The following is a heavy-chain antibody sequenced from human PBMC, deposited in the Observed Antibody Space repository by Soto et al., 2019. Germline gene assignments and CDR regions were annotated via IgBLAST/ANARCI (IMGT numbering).Heavy chain of an antibody. Sequence: GGSLRLSCAASGFTFSSYGMHWVRQAPGKGLEWVAVISYDGSNKYYADSVKGRFTISRDNSKNTLYLQMNSLRSDDTAVYYCARGEYCSGGSCYYYGMDVWGQGTTVTVSS. J-gene: IGHJ6*02. CDR3: ARGEYCSGGSCYYYGMDV. CDR1: GFTFSSYG. V-gene: IGHV3-30*03. CDR2: ISYDGSNK. D-gene: IGHD2-15*01.